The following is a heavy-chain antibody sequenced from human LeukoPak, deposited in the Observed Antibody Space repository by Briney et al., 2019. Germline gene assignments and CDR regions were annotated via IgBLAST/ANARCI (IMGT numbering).Heavy chain of an antibody. CDR2: ISGSGGST. V-gene: IGHV3-23*01. CDR1: GFTFSSYV. J-gene: IGHJ4*02. Sequence: PGGSLRLSCAASGFTFSSYVKTWVRQAPGKGLEWVSSISGSGGSTYYADSVKGRFTISRDNSKNTLHLQMNSLRAEDTAVYYCAKDAGGHDYWGQGTLVTVSS. D-gene: IGHD1-1*01. CDR3: AKDAGGHDY.